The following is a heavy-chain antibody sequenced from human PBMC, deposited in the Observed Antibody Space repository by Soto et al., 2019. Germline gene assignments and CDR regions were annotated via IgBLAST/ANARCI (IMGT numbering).Heavy chain of an antibody. CDR1: GFSFSDYG. CDR2: IWYDGSKK. Sequence: QVQLVESGGGVVQPGRSLRLSCAASGFSFSDYGMHWVRQAPGKGLEWVALIWYDGSKKYYEDSVKGRFTISRDNSKNMLFLQMNSLRVEDTAVYYCARGSHNWNSRELYFYYNLDVWGQGTTVTVSS. J-gene: IGHJ6*03. V-gene: IGHV3-33*01. D-gene: IGHD1-20*01. CDR3: ARGSHNWNSRELYFYYNLDV.